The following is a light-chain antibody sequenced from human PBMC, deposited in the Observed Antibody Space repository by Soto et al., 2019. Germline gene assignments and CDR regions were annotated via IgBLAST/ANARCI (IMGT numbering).Light chain of an antibody. CDR1: QSVINN. V-gene: IGKV3D-15*01. Sequence: IVLTQSPYTLSLSPGETATLSCWASQSVINNLAWYQQKPGQAPRLLIYGASNRATGIPDRFSGSGSGTDFTLSISSLQPGDVGIYSCQQYHTWPPITFGQGTRLEIK. J-gene: IGKJ5*01. CDR2: GAS. CDR3: QQYHTWPPIT.